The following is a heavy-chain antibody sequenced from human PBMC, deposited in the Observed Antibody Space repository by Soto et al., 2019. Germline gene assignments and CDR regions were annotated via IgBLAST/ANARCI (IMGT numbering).Heavy chain of an antibody. Sequence: EVQLEESGGGLEQPGRSLRLSCAASGFTFEDYAMHWVRQAPGKGLEWVSGISWNSGSIAYADSVKGRFTIPRDNAKNSLSLQMNSLRAEDTALYYCAKDTSGWSGYFDLWGRGTLVTVSS. D-gene: IGHD6-19*01. CDR3: AKDTSGWSGYFDL. CDR1: GFTFEDYA. CDR2: ISWNSGSI. J-gene: IGHJ2*01. V-gene: IGHV3-9*01.